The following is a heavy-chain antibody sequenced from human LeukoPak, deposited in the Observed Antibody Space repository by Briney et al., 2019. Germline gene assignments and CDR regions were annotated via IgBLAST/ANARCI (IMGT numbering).Heavy chain of an antibody. CDR2: IIPILGIA. CDR3: ARDLDYYDSSGYQTCLDY. CDR1: GGTFSSYA. D-gene: IGHD3-22*01. Sequence: SVKVSCKASGGTFSSYAISWVRQAPGQGLEWMGRIIPILGIANYAQKFQGRVTITADKSTSTTYMELSSLRSEDTAVYYCARDLDYYDSSGYQTCLDYWGQGTLVTVSS. V-gene: IGHV1-69*04. J-gene: IGHJ4*02.